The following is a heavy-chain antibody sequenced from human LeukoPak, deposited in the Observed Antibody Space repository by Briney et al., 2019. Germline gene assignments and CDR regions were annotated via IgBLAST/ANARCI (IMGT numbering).Heavy chain of an antibody. V-gene: IGHV3-23*01. CDR2: ISGSGGST. D-gene: IGHD3-22*01. CDR3: AKSQSSAYPAPFDY. CDR1: GFTFSSYG. Sequence: GGSLRLSCAASGFTFSSYGMSWVRQAPGKGLEWVSAISGSGGSTYYADSAKGRFTIPRDNSKNTLYLQMNSLRAEDTAVYYCAKSQSSAYPAPFDYWGQGTLVTVSS. J-gene: IGHJ4*02.